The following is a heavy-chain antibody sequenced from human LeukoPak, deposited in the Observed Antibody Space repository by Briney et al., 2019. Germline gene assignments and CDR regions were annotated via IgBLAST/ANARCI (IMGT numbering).Heavy chain of an antibody. D-gene: IGHD5-24*01. CDR1: GFGVHTFA. V-gene: IGHV3-23*01. CDR3: AKDHSADGWPTFEY. CDR2: ITKYDGRL. Sequence: GGSLRLSCAVSGFGVHTFAMSWVRQAPGKGLEWLASITKYDGRLYYAGSVRGRFTISRDTSQNDLYLQMNSLRVDDSAIYYCAKDHSADGWPTFEYWGRGTLVTVSS. J-gene: IGHJ4*02.